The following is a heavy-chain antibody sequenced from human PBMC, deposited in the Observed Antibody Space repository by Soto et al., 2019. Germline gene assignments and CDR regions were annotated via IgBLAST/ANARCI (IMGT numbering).Heavy chain of an antibody. CDR2: ISHLETT. Sequence: SETLSLTCSVSGVTMSYGAYSWNWIRQSPGKGLEWLGYISHLETTYYNPSFRSRLSLSIDTSKNQFSLKLRSVTAADTAVYYCARGPGWNASSAPFDFWGQGTLVTVSS. CDR3: ARGPGWNASSAPFDF. D-gene: IGHD1-1*01. V-gene: IGHV4-30-2*06. CDR1: GVTMSYGAYS. J-gene: IGHJ4*02.